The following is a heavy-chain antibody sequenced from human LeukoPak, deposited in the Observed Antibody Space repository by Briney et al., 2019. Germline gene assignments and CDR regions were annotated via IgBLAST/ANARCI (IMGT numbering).Heavy chain of an antibody. CDR1: GFTFDDYG. Sequence: RPGGSLRLSCTASGFTFDDYGMSWVRQAPGKGLEWVSGINWNGGSTGYADSVKGRFTISRDNAKNSLYLQMNSLRAEDTALYYCARDHKRDWYFDLWGRGTLVTVSS. CDR3: ARDHKRDWYFDL. J-gene: IGHJ2*01. CDR2: INWNGGST. D-gene: IGHD1-1*01. V-gene: IGHV3-20*04.